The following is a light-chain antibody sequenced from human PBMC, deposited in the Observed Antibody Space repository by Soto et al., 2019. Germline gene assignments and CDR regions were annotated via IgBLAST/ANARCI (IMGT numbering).Light chain of an antibody. CDR1: ESISSW. CDR3: QQNNRYPWT. CDR2: DAS. Sequence: DIHMTQSPSTLSASVVDIVTITFLASESISSWLAWYQQKPGTAPKLLIFDASRLESGVPSRFSGSASGTEFTLTISSLQPDDLATYYCQQNNRYPWTFGQGTKVDI. J-gene: IGKJ1*01. V-gene: IGKV1-5*01.